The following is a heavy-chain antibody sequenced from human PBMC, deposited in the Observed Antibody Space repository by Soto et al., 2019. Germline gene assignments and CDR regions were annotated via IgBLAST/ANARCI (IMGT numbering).Heavy chain of an antibody. CDR2: ISGSGGST. V-gene: IGHV3-23*01. Sequence: HRGGSLRLSCAASGFTGSSYAMSWVRQAPGKGLEWVSAISGSGGSTYYADSVKGRFTISRDNSKNTLYLRRSSLSAEDTDIYYCAQDLRVYAMEDYLDNWGQGAVDTVS. J-gene: IGHJ4*02. D-gene: IGHD2-8*01. CDR3: AQDLRVYAMEDYLDN. CDR1: GFTGSSYA.